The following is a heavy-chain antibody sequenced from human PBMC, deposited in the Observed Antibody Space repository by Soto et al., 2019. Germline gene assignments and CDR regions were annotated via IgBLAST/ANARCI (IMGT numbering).Heavy chain of an antibody. CDR3: GREDSSGPRGYYYGMDG. J-gene: IGHJ6*04. D-gene: IGHD6-19*01. CDR2: IWYDGSNK. V-gene: IGHV3-33*01. CDR1: GFTFSSYG. Sequence: GGSLRLSCAASGFTFSSYGMHWVRQAPGKGLEWVAVIWYDGSNKYYADSVKGRFTISRDNSKNTLYLQMNSLRAEDTAVYYCGREDSSGPRGYYYGMDGWGKGTTVTVSS.